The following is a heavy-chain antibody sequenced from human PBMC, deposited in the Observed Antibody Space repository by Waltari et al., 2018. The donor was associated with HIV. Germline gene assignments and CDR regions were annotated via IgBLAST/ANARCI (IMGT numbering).Heavy chain of an antibody. J-gene: IGHJ2*01. CDR3: ATTSTVGRNWHFDV. D-gene: IGHD4-17*01. Sequence: EVQVVESGGSLIQPGGSLRLPCAASGFPLRRWFLIGVRQAPGKGREWISLIYGGGSPSYADSVKGRFTLSRDTSTNTIYLQMDNLRAEDTAMYHCATTSTVGRNWHFDVWGRGSLVTVSS. V-gene: IGHV3-53*01. CDR1: GFPLRRWF. CDR2: IYGGGSP.